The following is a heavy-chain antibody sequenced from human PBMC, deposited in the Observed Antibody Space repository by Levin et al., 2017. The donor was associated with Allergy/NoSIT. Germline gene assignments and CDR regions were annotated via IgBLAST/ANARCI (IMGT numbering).Heavy chain of an antibody. D-gene: IGHD2-8*01. Sequence: LSLTCAASGFIFSDYYMTWIRQAPGKGLEWVSYISSSGGTIFYADSVKGRFTISRDNSKNSLYLQMNSLRTEDTALYYCARIMYGTDAFDIWGQGTMVTVSS. CDR1: GFIFSDYY. CDR3: ARIMYGTDAFDI. J-gene: IGHJ3*02. V-gene: IGHV3-11*01. CDR2: ISSSGGTI.